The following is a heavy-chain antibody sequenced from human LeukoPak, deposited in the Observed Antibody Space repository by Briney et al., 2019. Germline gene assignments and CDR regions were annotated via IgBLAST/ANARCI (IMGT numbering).Heavy chain of an antibody. J-gene: IGHJ4*02. CDR2: ISDSASST. D-gene: IGHD5-12*01. CDR3: AKGSWGSGYLPDFDY. CDR1: GFTFSSFG. V-gene: IGHV3-23*01. Sequence: GGSLRLSCAASGFTFSSFGICWVRQAPGKGLEWVSGISDSASSTHYADSVKGRFTISRDNSKNTLYLQMDSLRAEDTAVYYCAKGSWGSGYLPDFDYWGQGTLVTVSS.